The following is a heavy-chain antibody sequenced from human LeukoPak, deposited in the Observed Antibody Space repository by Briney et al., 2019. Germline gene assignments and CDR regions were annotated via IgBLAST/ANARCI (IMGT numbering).Heavy chain of an antibody. J-gene: IGHJ5*02. CDR2: ISYDGSNK. V-gene: IGHV3-30*18. CDR3: AEGKGAPWFDP. CDR1: GFTFSSYG. Sequence: PGGSLRLSCAASGFTFSSYGMHWVRQAPGKGLEWVAVISYDGSNKYYADSVKGRFTISRDNSKNTLYLQMNSLRAEDTAVYYCAEGKGAPWFDPWGQGTLVTVSS.